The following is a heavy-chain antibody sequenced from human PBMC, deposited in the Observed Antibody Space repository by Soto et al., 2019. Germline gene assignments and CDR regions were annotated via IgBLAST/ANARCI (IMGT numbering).Heavy chain of an antibody. J-gene: IGHJ5*02. CDR3: ARGRVVVPAAVMFNCLDP. D-gene: IGHD2-2*01. CDR2: IFHGGST. Sequence: LTCALSGAPITWGDYSWNWIRQPPGKGLEWIGYIFHGGSTYYNPSLRSRVTISVDRSRTQFSLKMSSVTAADTAVYYCARGRVVVPAAVMFNCLDPWGQGALVTVSS. CDR1: GAPITWGDYS. V-gene: IGHV4-30-2*01.